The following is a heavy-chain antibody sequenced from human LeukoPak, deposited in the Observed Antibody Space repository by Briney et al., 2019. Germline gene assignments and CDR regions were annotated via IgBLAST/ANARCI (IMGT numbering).Heavy chain of an antibody. CDR3: ARHHDHVKGYFYGMDV. Sequence: SETLSLTCSVSGGFISSGAYYWSWIRQHPGKGLEWIGYIYYSGSTYYNPSLKSRVTISVDTSKNQFSLNLSSVTDADTAVYYCARHHDHVKGYFYGMDVWGQGTTVTVSS. J-gene: IGHJ6*02. V-gene: IGHV4-31*02. D-gene: IGHD1-1*01. CDR2: IYYSGST. CDR1: GGFISSGAYY.